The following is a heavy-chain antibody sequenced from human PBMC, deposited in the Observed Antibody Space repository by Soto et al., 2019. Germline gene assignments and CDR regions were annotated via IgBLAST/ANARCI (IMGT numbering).Heavy chain of an antibody. CDR1: GYTFTSYY. CDR2: INPSDGGA. CDR3: ARRQGENTWATAFDI. D-gene: IGHD3-10*01. J-gene: IGHJ3*02. Sequence: QVQLVQSGAEVKKPGASVKVSCETSGYTFTSYYMNWVRQAPGQGLQWMAIINPSDGGASYAQNLLGRVTLTIDTSTSTVYMELSGLRSEDTAVYYCARRQGENTWATAFDIWGQGTMVTVSS. V-gene: IGHV1-46*04.